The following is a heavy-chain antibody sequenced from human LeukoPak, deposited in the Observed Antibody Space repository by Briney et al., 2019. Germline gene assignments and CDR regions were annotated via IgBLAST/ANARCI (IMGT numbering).Heavy chain of an antibody. D-gene: IGHD3-10*01. Sequence: SVKVSCKASVGTFSSYAISWVRQAPGQGLEWMGRIIPILGIANYAQKFQGRVTITADKSTSTAYMELSSLRSENTAVYYCARGSITMVRGVRRNNWFDPWGQGTLVTVSS. CDR2: IIPILGIA. V-gene: IGHV1-69*04. CDR3: ARGSITMVRGVRRNNWFDP. J-gene: IGHJ5*02. CDR1: VGTFSSYA.